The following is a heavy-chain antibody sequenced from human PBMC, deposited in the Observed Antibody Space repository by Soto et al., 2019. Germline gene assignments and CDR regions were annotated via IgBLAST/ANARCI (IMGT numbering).Heavy chain of an antibody. CDR3: ASLFAVAGEGGYFSY. V-gene: IGHV4-59*12. CDR2: MYYSGGT. J-gene: IGHJ4*02. D-gene: IGHD3-16*01. CDR1: GGSISSYY. Sequence: QVQLQESGPGLVKPSETLSLTCTVSGGSISSYYWSWIRQPPGKGLEWLGYMYYSGGTNYNPSVNSRITISADTSRNQFSLKLTSVTAAATAVDYWASLFAVAGEGGYFSYWGQGTLVTVSS.